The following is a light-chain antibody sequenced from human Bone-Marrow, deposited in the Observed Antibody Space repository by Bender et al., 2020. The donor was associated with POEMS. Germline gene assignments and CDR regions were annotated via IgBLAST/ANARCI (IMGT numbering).Light chain of an antibody. CDR3: SSKTISSPV. CDR1: SSDVGGYNF. J-gene: IGLJ2*01. CDR2: DVS. Sequence: QSALTQPPSVSGSPGQSVTISCTGTSSDVGGYNFVSWYQHHPGEAPKLMIYDVSNRPSGVSNRFSGSKSGNTASLTISGLQAADEADYYCSSKTISSPVFGGGTKLTVL. V-gene: IGLV2-14*03.